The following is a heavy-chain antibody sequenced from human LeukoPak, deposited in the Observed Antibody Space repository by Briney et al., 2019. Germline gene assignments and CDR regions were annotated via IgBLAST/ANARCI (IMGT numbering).Heavy chain of an antibody. CDR2: ISWDSGSI. J-gene: IGHJ6*02. CDR1: GFSFDAYA. V-gene: IGHV3-9*01. CDR3: ARDRGAWGDWSGLDV. Sequence: QPGRCLRLSCAASGFSFDAYAMHSVRQAPGEGLGLVSGISWDSGSIGYADSVKGRFTISRDNAKNSLYLQMNSLRAEDTAVYYCARDRGAWGDWSGLDVWGQGTTVTVSS. D-gene: IGHD2-21*02.